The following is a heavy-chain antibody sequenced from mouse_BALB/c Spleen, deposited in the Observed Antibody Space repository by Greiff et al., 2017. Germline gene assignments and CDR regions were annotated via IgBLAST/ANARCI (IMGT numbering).Heavy chain of an antibody. Sequence: EVKVEESGGGLVKPGGSLKLSCAASGFTFSSYAMSWVRQTPEKRLEWVASISSGGSTYYPDSVKGRFTISRDNARNILYLQMSSLRSEDTAMYYCARSYRYDDAMDYWGQGTSVTVSS. J-gene: IGHJ4*01. CDR2: ISSGGST. D-gene: IGHD2-14*01. V-gene: IGHV5-6-5*01. CDR1: GFTFSSYA. CDR3: ARSYRYDDAMDY.